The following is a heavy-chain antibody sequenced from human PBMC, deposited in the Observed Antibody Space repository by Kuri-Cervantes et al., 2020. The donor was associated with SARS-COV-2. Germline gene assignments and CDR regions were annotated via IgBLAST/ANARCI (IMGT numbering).Heavy chain of an antibody. J-gene: IGHJ4*02. Sequence: GGSLRLSCAASGFTFSSYEMNWVRQAPGKGLEWVSYISSSGSTIYYADSVKGRFTISRDNAKNSLYLQMNSLRAEDTAVYYCARVIYDSSAYYLDHWGQGTLVTVSS. CDR1: GFTFSSYE. CDR3: ARVIYDSSAYYLDH. V-gene: IGHV3-48*03. D-gene: IGHD3-22*01. CDR2: ISSSGSTI.